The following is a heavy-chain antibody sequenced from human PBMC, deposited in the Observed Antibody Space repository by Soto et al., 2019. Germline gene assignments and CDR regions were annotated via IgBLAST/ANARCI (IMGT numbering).Heavy chain of an antibody. J-gene: IGHJ6*02. V-gene: IGHV3-21*01. CDR2: ISSSSSYI. CDR1: GFTFSSYS. Sequence: GGSLRLSCAASGFTFSSYSMNWVRQAPGKGLEWASSISSSSSYIYYADSVKGRFTISRDNAKNSLYLQMNSLRAEDTAVYYCARDLDGDFEYSSSFYYYGMDVWGQGTTVTVSS. CDR3: ARDLDGDFEYSSSFYYYGMDV. D-gene: IGHD6-6*01.